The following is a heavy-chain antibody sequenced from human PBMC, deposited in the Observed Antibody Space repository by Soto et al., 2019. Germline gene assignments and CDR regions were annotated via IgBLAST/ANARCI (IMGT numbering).Heavy chain of an antibody. Sequence: EVQLVESGGGLIPPGGSLRLSCAASGFLVNSAYMTWVRQAPGKGLEWLSMINGDGNTLYAESVKGRFTISRDNSKNRLDLQMNSLRAEDTAMYYCARSGYSFAWGYWGQGTLVIVTS. D-gene: IGHD5-18*01. CDR3: ARSGYSFAWGY. CDR2: INGDGNT. J-gene: IGHJ4*02. CDR1: GFLVNSAY. V-gene: IGHV3-53*01.